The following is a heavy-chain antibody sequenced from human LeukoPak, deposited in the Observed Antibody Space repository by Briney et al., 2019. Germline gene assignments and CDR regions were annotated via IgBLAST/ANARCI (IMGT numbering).Heavy chain of an antibody. CDR2: IYYSGST. J-gene: IGHJ4*02. CDR1: GGSISSYY. Sequence: SGTLSLTCTVSGGSISSYYWSWIRQPPGKGLEWIGYIYYSGSTNYNPSLKSRVTISVDTSKNQFSLKLSSVTAADTAVYYCARDMGYSSSWYLGYWGQGTLVTVSS. CDR3: ARDMGYSSSWYLGY. V-gene: IGHV4-59*01. D-gene: IGHD6-13*01.